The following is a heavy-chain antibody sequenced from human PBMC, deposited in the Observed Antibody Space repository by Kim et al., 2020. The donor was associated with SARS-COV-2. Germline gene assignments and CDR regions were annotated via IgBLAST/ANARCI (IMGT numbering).Heavy chain of an antibody. V-gene: IGHV1-46*01. Sequence: AQKFQGRVTMTRDTSTSTVYMELSSLRSEDTAVYYCASRTSSGWAHAIDYWGQGTLVTVSS. CDR3: ASRTSSGWAHAIDY. D-gene: IGHD6-19*01. J-gene: IGHJ4*02.